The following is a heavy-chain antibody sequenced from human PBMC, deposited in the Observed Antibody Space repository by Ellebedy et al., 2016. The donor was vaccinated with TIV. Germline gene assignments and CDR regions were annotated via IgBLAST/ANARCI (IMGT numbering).Heavy chain of an antibody. D-gene: IGHD6-19*01. J-gene: IGHJ4*02. CDR2: IYYSGST. CDR3: ARARQWLGKSFDY. Sequence: GSLRLXCTVSGGSISSGSYYWGWIRQPPGKGLEWIGSIYYSGSTYYNPSLKSRVTISVDTSKNQFSLKLSSVTAADTAVYYCARARQWLGKSFDYWGQGTLVTVSS. V-gene: IGHV4-39*07. CDR1: GGSISSGSYY.